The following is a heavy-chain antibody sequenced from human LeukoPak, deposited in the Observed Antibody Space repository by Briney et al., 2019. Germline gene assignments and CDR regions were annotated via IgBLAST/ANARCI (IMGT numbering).Heavy chain of an antibody. CDR2: ISAYNSNT. V-gene: IGHV1-18*01. CDR3: ARFSSSGWYAENWFDP. Sequence: ASVKVSCKASGYTFTSYGISWVRQAPGQGLEWMGWISAYNSNTNYAQKLQGRVTMTTDTSTSTAYMELRSLRSDDTAVYYCARFSSSGWYAENWFDPWGQGTLVTVSS. D-gene: IGHD6-19*01. CDR1: GYTFTSYG. J-gene: IGHJ5*02.